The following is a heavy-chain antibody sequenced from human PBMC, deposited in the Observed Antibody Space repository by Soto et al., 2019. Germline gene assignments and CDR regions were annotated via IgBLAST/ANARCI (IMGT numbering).Heavy chain of an antibody. CDR3: ARVVHGFWSGYYSHYSMHV. V-gene: IGHV4-34*01. CDR2: INHSGST. J-gene: IGHJ6*03. Sequence: SETLSLTCAVYGGSFSGYYWSWIRQPPGKGLEWIGEINHSGSTNYNPSLKSRVTISVDTSKNQLSLKLSSATAADTAVYYCARVVHGFWSGYYSHYSMHVWGTGPTVTVSS. D-gene: IGHD3-3*01. CDR1: GGSFSGYY.